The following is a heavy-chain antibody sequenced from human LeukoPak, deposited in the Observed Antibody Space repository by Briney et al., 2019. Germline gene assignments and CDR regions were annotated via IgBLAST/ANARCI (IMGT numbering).Heavy chain of an antibody. Sequence: GSLRLSCAASGFTFSSYAMSWVRQAPGKGLEWVSAISGSGGSTYYADSVKGRFTISRDNSKNTLYLQMNSLRAEDTAVYYCAKDLRGVGSLDYWGQGTLVTVSS. D-gene: IGHD4-17*01. J-gene: IGHJ4*02. CDR2: ISGSGGST. CDR3: AKDLRGVGSLDY. V-gene: IGHV3-23*01. CDR1: GFTFSSYA.